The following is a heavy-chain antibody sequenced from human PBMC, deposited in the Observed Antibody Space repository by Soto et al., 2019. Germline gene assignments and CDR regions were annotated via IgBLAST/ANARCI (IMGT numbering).Heavy chain of an antibody. Sequence: QLQLQESGSGLVRPSQTLSLTCAVSGGSISSGGYSWNWIRQPPGKGLEWIGYIYHSGSTLYNPSLKSRVTISVXXXXNQXSXXXXXVXXXDXAVYYCARDQLEGNWFDPWGQGTLVTVSS. CDR3: ARDQLEGNWFDP. J-gene: IGHJ5*02. CDR2: IYHSGST. V-gene: IGHV4-30-2*01. D-gene: IGHD1-1*01. CDR1: GGSISSGGYS.